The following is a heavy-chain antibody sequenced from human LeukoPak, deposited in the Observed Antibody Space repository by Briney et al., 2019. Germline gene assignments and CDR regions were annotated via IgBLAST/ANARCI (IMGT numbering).Heavy chain of an antibody. CDR1: GGSISSGGYY. Sequence: SQTLSLTCTVSGGSISSGGYYWSWIRQPPGKGLEWIGYIYHSGSTYYNPSLKSRVTISVDRSKNPFSLKLSSVTAADTAVYYCARNGDLWLEYWGQGALVTVSS. CDR3: ARNGDLWLEY. D-gene: IGHD4-17*01. J-gene: IGHJ4*02. V-gene: IGHV4-30-2*01. CDR2: IYHSGST.